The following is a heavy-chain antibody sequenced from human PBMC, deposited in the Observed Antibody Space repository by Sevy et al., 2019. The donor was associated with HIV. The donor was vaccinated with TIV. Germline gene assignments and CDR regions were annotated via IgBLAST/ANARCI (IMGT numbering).Heavy chain of an antibody. D-gene: IGHD4-4*01. CDR2: IWHDGSNK. Sequence: GGSLRLSCAASGFTFNFHGMHWVRQAPGKGLEWVAFIWHDGSNKYMADSVKGRLTISRDNSKNTLFLQMNSLTVEDTAVYYWARETDNSARWLDPWGQGTLVTVSS. CDR1: GFTFNFHG. J-gene: IGHJ5*02. CDR3: ARETDNSARWLDP. V-gene: IGHV3-30*02.